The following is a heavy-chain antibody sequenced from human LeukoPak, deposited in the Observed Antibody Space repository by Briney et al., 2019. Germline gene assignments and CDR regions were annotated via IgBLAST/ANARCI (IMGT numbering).Heavy chain of an antibody. CDR3: ARLRYSGYVKYYFDY. D-gene: IGHD5-12*01. CDR1: GGSICSYY. V-gene: IGHV4-59*01. Sequence: SETLSLTCTVSGGSICSYYWSWIRQPPGKGLECIGYIYFSGSTNYSPSLKSRVTISVDTSKNQFSLKLTSVTAADTAVHCCARLRYSGYVKYYFDYWGHGTLVTVSS. J-gene: IGHJ4*01. CDR2: IYFSGST.